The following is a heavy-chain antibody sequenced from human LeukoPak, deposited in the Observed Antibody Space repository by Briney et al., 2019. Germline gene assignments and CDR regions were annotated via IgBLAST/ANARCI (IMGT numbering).Heavy chain of an antibody. D-gene: IGHD4/OR15-4a*01. J-gene: IGHJ4*02. V-gene: IGHV3-7*01. CDR2: IKQDGSEK. CDR1: GFTFSNYW. Sequence: GGSLRPSCAASGFTFSNYWMSWVRQAPGKGLEWVANIKQDGSEKYYVDSVKGRFTISRDNAKNSLYLQMNSLRAEDTAVYYCARDILWWLVDYWGQGTLVTVSS. CDR3: ARDILWWLVDY.